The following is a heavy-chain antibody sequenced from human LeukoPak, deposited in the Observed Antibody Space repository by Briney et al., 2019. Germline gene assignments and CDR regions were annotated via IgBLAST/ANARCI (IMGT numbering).Heavy chain of an antibody. V-gene: IGHV4-34*01. J-gene: IGHJ4*02. CDR3: ARHYDSSGYYNFDY. CDR2: IYYSGST. Sequence: PSETLSLTCAVYGGSFSGYYWSWIRQPPGKGLEWIGYIYYSGSTNYNPSLKSRVTISVDTSKNQFSLKLSSVTAADTAVYYCARHYDSSGYYNFDYWGQGTLVTVSS. D-gene: IGHD3-22*01. CDR1: GGSFSGYY.